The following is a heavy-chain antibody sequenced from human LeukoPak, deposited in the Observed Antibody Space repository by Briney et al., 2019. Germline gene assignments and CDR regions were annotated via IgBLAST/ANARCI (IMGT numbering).Heavy chain of an antibody. J-gene: IGHJ6*03. CDR2: IYTSGST. V-gene: IGHV4-4*07. Sequence: SETLSLTCTASGGSISSYYCSWIRQPARKGLEWIGRIYTSGSTNYNPSPNSRRTMSVDTSKNQFSLKLRSVTAAETAVYYCARGGRGWGSYYQIYYYYYYYMDVWGKGTTVTISS. CDR1: GGSISSYY. CDR3: ARGGRGWGSYYQIYYYYYYYMDV. D-gene: IGHD3-10*01.